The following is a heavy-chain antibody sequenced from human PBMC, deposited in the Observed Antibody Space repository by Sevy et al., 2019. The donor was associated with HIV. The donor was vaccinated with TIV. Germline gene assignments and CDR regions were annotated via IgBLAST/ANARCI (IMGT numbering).Heavy chain of an antibody. CDR3: ARDDRPIYGYGY. CDR1: GYTFTGYY. D-gene: IGHD5-18*01. Sequence: ASVKVSCKSSGYTFTGYYMHWVRQAPGQGLEWMGWINPNSGGTNYAQKFQGRVTMTSDTSISTAYMELSRLRSDDTAVYYGARDDRPIYGYGYWGQGTLVTVSS. J-gene: IGHJ4*02. V-gene: IGHV1-2*02. CDR2: INPNSGGT.